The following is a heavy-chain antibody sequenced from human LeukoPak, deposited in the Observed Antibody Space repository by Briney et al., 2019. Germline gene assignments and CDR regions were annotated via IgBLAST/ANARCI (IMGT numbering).Heavy chain of an antibody. Sequence: GGSLRLSCLASGFNIDNYWMSWVRQAPGKGLEWVANIKHDGGENFYVDSVKGRFTISRDNPKKSLFLQMSSLRAEDTAVYYCAIAYGMDVWGQGTTVTVSS. V-gene: IGHV3-7*01. CDR3: AIAYGMDV. J-gene: IGHJ6*02. CDR2: IKHDGGEN. CDR1: GFNIDNYW.